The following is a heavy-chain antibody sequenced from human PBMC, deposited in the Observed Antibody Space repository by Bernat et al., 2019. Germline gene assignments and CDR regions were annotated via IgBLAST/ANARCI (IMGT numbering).Heavy chain of an antibody. Sequence: QVQLVESGGGVVQPGRSLRLSCAASGFTFSSYAMQWVRQAPGKGLEWVAVISYDGSNKYYADSVKGRFTISRDNSKNTVYLQMNSLRGEDTAVYYCTRDYSGSGTVDYCGQGTLVTVSS. V-gene: IGHV3-30*01. CDR1: GFTFSSYA. J-gene: IGHJ4*02. CDR2: ISYDGSNK. D-gene: IGHD3-10*01. CDR3: TRDYSGSGTVDY.